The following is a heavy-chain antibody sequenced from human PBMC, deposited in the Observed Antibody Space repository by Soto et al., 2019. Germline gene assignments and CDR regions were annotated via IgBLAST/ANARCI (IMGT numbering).Heavy chain of an antibody. CDR2: IKQDGSEK. J-gene: IGHJ6*02. V-gene: IGHV3-7*01. CDR3: ARGYCTNGVCSYGMDV. D-gene: IGHD2-8*01. CDR1: GFTFSSYW. Sequence: GGSLRLSCAASGFTFSSYWMSWVRQAPGKGLEWVANIKQDGSEKYYVDSVKGRFTISRDNAKNSLYLQMNSLRAEDTAVYYCARGYCTNGVCSYGMDVWGQGTTVTAP.